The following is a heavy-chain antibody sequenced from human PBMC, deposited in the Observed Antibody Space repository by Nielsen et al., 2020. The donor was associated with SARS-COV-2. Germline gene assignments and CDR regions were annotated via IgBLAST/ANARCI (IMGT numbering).Heavy chain of an antibody. CDR1: GYTFTSYG. CDR3: ARVRGDYEGGGGYYYYYGMDV. CDR2: ISAYNGNT. Sequence: ASVKVSCKASGYTFTSYGISWVRQAPGQGLEWMGWISAYNGNTNYAQKLQGRVTMTTDTSTSTAYMELRSLRSDDTAVYYCARVRGDYEGGGGYYYYYGMDVWGQGITVTVSS. V-gene: IGHV1-18*01. J-gene: IGHJ6*02. D-gene: IGHD4-17*01.